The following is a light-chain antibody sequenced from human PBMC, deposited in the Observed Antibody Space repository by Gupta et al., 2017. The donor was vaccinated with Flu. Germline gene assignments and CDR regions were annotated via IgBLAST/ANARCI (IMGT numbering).Light chain of an antibody. J-gene: IGKJ1*01. V-gene: IGKV3-20*01. CDR1: QNVNNNY. CDR3: QQYGSSRT. Sequence: DIVLTRSPGTLSLSPGERATLSCRASQNVNNNYLAWYQQKPGQTPRLLIYDASRRATGIPDRFSGSGSGTDFTLSISRLEPEDFAVYYCQQYGSSRTFGQGTXVEIK. CDR2: DAS.